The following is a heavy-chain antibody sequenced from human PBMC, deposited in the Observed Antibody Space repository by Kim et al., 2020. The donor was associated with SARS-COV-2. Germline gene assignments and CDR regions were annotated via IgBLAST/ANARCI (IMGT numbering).Heavy chain of an antibody. Sequence: SETLSLTCTVSGGSISNSSYYWGWIRQPPGKGLEWIGSIYYSGSTYYNPSLKSRVTISVDTSKNQFSLKLSSVTAADTAVYYCARTRLQTYYYDSSGYPDAFDIWGQGTMVTVSS. J-gene: IGHJ3*02. V-gene: IGHV4-39*01. CDR1: GGSISNSSYY. CDR3: ARTRLQTYYYDSSGYPDAFDI. CDR2: IYYSGST. D-gene: IGHD3-22*01.